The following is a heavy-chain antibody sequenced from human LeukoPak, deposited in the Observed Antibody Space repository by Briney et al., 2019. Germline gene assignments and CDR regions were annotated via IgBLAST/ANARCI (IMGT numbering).Heavy chain of an antibody. D-gene: IGHD3-10*01. J-gene: IGHJ4*02. CDR2: IVNSGST. V-gene: IGHV4-31*03. CDR3: ARGQWFGELSFAK. CDR1: GGSITSGDHQ. Sequence: PSQTLSLTCTVSGGSITSGDHQWTWLRQQPGKGLEGFGCIVNSGSTNPHPSLKSRVTISLDTSQNQFSLNLMSVTATDTAVYYCARGQWFGELSFAKGGRGTLVTV.